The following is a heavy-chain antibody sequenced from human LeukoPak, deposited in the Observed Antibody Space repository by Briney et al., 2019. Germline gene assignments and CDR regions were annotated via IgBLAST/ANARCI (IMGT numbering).Heavy chain of an antibody. CDR2: IYYSGST. Sequence: SETLSLTCTVSGGSISSYYWSWIRQPPGKGLEWIGYIYYSGSTNYNPSLKSRVTISVDTSKNQSSLKLSSVTAADAAVYYCARHFSSRFYGDPEDGAFDIWGQGTMVTVSS. CDR3: ARHFSSRFYGDPEDGAFDI. V-gene: IGHV4-59*08. D-gene: IGHD4-17*01. J-gene: IGHJ3*02. CDR1: GGSISSYY.